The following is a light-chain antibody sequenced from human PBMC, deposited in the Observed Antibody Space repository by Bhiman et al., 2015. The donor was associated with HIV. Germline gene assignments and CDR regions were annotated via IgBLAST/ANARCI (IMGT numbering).Light chain of an antibody. Sequence: QSALTQPRSVSGSPGQSVTISCTGTSSDVGTYNSVSWYQQHPGKAPKLIIFDVTKRPSGIPDRFSGSKSGTSATLGITGLQTGDEADYYCGTWHSALSGGGVFGTGTRVTVL. J-gene: IGLJ1*01. V-gene: IGLV2-11*01. CDR3: GTWHSALSGGGV. CDR1: SSDVGTYNS. CDR2: DVT.